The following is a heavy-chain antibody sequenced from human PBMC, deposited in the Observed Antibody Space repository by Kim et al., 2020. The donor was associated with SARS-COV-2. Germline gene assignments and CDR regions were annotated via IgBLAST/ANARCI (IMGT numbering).Heavy chain of an antibody. CDR2: IHSSRGT. D-gene: IGHD2-2*01. V-gene: IGHV4-59*01. Sequence: SETLSLTCSVSGGPINNYFWTWIRQSPGTGLEWIGQIHSSRGTYYNPSLESRVTMSLDTSKNHFYLKLNSVTAADTAVYYCVRATAVASRFYFDNWGQGTLVTVSS. CDR1: GGPINNYF. J-gene: IGHJ4*02. CDR3: VRATAVASRFYFDN.